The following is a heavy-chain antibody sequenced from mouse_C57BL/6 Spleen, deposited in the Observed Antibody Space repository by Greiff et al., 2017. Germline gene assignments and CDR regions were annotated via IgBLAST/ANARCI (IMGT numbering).Heavy chain of an antibody. V-gene: IGHV1-69*01. CDR3: ARKGLDYYGSSPWFAY. CDR1: GYTFTSYW. CDR2: IDPSDSYT. Sequence: QVQLQQPGAELVMPGASVKLSCKASGYTFTSYWMHWVKQRPGQGLEWIGEIDPSDSYTNYNQKFKGKSTLTVDKSSSTAYMQLSSLTSEDSAVYYGARKGLDYYGSSPWFAYWGQGTLVTVSA. D-gene: IGHD1-1*01. J-gene: IGHJ3*01.